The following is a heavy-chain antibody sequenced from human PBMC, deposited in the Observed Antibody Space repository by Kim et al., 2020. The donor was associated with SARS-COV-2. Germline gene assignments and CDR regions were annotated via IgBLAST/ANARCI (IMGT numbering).Heavy chain of an antibody. CDR3: ARAIGSDSSSGMDD. CDR1: GFTFSSYS. D-gene: IGHD6-6*01. Sequence: GGSLRLSCAASGFTFSSYSMNWVRQAPGKGLEWVSSISSSSSYIYYADSVKGRFTISRDNAKNSLYLQMNSLRAEDTAVYYCARAIGSDSSSGMDDWGQGTLVTVSS. J-gene: IGHJ4*02. CDR2: ISSSSSYI. V-gene: IGHV3-21*01.